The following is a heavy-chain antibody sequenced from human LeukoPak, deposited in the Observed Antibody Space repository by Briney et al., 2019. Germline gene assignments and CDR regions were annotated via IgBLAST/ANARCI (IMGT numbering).Heavy chain of an antibody. CDR1: GFTFSSYS. V-gene: IGHV3-21*01. CDR3: ARDAPANYYDSSGYYYDY. D-gene: IGHD3-22*01. Sequence: GGSLRLSCAASGFTFSSYSMNWVRQAPGKGLEWVSSISSSSSYIYYADSVKGRFTISRDNAKNSLYLQMNSLRAEDTAVYYCARDAPANYYDSSGYYYDYWGQGTLVTVSS. J-gene: IGHJ4*02. CDR2: ISSSSSYI.